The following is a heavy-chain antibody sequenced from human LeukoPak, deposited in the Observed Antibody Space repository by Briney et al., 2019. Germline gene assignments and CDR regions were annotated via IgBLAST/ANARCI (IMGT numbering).Heavy chain of an antibody. D-gene: IGHD2-2*01. CDR2: IIPIFGTA. V-gene: IGHV1-69*05. Sequence: SVKVSCKASGGTFSSYAISWVRQAPGQGLEWMGGIIPIFGTANYAQKFQRRVTITTDESTSTAYMELSSLRSEDTAVYYCARDRGCSSTSCYRLSHFDYWGQGTLVTVSS. J-gene: IGHJ4*02. CDR1: GGTFSSYA. CDR3: ARDRGCSSTSCYRLSHFDY.